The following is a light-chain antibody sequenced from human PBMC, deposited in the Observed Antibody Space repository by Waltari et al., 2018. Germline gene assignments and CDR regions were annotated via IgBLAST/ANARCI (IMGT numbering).Light chain of an antibody. Sequence: EVVMTQSPATLSVSPGERATLSCRASQRVSINFSWYQQKPGQAPRLLMYSASIRAAGIPARFSGSGSGTEFTLTSSSLQSEDIAVYYCQQHNDWPRTFGQGTKVEI. V-gene: IGKV3-15*01. CDR2: SAS. J-gene: IGKJ1*01. CDR1: QRVSIN. CDR3: QQHNDWPRT.